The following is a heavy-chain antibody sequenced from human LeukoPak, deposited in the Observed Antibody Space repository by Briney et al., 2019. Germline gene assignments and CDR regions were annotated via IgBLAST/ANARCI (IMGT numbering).Heavy chain of an antibody. D-gene: IGHD7-27*01. V-gene: IGHV3-15*01. CDR1: GLTFRNAW. J-gene: IGHJ4*02. CDR3: TTGLNWGPDY. CDR2: IKSKTDDGTT. Sequence: GGSLRLSCAASGLTFRNAWMSWVRQAPGKGLEWVGRIKSKTDDGTTDYAAPVKGRFTISRDDSKNTLYLQMNSLKTEDTAVYYCTTGLNWGPDYWGQRTLVTVSS.